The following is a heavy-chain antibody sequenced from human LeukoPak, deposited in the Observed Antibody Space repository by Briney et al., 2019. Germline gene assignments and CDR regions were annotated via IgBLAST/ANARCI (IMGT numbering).Heavy chain of an antibody. CDR1: GGSISSSSYY. CDR3: ARLGIRSTMVKRGSNTPPPRFDP. J-gene: IGHJ5*02. Sequence: TSSETLSLTCTVSGGSISSSSYYWGWIRQPPGKGLEWIGSIYYSGSTYYNPSLKSRVTISVDTSKNQFSLKLSSVTAADTAVYYCARLGIRSTMVKRGSNTPPPRFDPWGQGTLVTVSS. V-gene: IGHV4-39*07. D-gene: IGHD3-10*01. CDR2: IYYSGST.